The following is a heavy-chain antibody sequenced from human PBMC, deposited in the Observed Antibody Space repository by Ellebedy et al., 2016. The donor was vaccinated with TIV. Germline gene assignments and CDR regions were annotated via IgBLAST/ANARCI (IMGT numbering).Heavy chain of an antibody. CDR3: AREVAGGQGAMDV. D-gene: IGHD5-12*01. V-gene: IGHV3-33*01. J-gene: IGHJ6*02. CDR2: IWFDGSRK. Sequence: GESLKISCAASGFTFSNYHIHWVRQAPGKGLEWVALIWFDGSRKYHVDSVRGRFTLSRANSNNTVHLEMNDLRADDTAVYYCAREVAGGQGAMDVWGQGATVIVSS. CDR1: GFTFSNYH.